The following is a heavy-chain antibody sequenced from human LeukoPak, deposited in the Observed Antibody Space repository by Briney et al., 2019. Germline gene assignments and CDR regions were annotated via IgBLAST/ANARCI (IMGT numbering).Heavy chain of an antibody. D-gene: IGHD1-26*01. CDR2: VYSDDTT. J-gene: IGHJ4*02. CDR1: GFTFNSNY. Sequence: PGGSPRLSCGASGFTFNSNYMNWVRQAPGKGLEWVSVVYSDDTTYYADSVKGRFTISRDNSKNTLYLQMNNLRAEDTAVYYCARGGGYYAIDYWGQGTLVTVSS. V-gene: IGHV3-53*01. CDR3: ARGGGYYAIDY.